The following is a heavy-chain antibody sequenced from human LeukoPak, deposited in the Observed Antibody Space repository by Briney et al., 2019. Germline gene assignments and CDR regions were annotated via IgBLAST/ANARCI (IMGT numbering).Heavy chain of an antibody. CDR2: ISYDGSNK. CDR3: AKAPYKEPYYFDY. D-gene: IGHD1-14*01. Sequence: PGRSLRLSCAASGFTFSSYGMHWVRQAPGKGLEWVAVISYDGSNKYYADSVKGRFTISRDNSKNTLYLQMNSLRAEDTAVYYCAKAPYKEPYYFDYWGQGTLVTVSS. J-gene: IGHJ4*02. CDR1: GFTFSSYG. V-gene: IGHV3-30*18.